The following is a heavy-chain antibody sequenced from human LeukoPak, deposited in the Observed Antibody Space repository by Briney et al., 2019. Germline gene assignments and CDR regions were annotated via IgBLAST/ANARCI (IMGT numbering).Heavy chain of an antibody. V-gene: IGHV3-48*03. Sequence: GGSLRLSCAASGFTFSSYEMNWGRHAPGKGLGRGSYISSGGSAIYYADSVKGRFTISRDNAKNSLYLQMNSLRAEDTAVYYCARDGYNSYSYYMDVWGKGTTVTVPS. CDR2: ISSGGSAI. D-gene: IGHD5-12*01. J-gene: IGHJ6*03. CDR1: GFTFSSYE. CDR3: ARDGYNSYSYYMDV.